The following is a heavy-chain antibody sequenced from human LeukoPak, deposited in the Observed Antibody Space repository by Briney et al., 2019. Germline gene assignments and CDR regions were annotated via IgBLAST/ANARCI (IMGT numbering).Heavy chain of an antibody. CDR2: ISYDGSNK. J-gene: IGHJ5*02. CDR1: GFTFSSYG. CDR3: ARGVAARQKSWFDP. V-gene: IGHV3-30*03. Sequence: GGSLRLSCAASGFTFSSYGMHWVRQAPGKGLEWVAVISYDGSNKYYADSVKGRFTISRDNSKNTLYLQMNSLRAEDTAVYYCARGVAARQKSWFDPWGQGTLVTVSS. D-gene: IGHD6-6*01.